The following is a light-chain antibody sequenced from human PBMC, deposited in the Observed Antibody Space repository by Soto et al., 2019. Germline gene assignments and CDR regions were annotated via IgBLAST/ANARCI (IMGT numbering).Light chain of an antibody. J-gene: IGKJ5*01. CDR1: QTVGIN. CDR2: NTH. CDR3: QQYNNWPAIT. V-gene: IGKV3D-20*02. Sequence: EIVLTQSPATLSLSPGERATLSCRASQTVGINSAWYQQKPGQAPRLLIYNTHSRATGIPDRFSGSGSGTDFTLTISRLEPEDFAIYYCQQYNNWPAITFGQGTRLEI.